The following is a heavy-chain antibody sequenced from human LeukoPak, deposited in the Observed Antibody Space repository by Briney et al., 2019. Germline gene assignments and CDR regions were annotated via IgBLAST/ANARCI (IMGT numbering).Heavy chain of an antibody. D-gene: IGHD3-16*01. CDR3: ARDRGRAMGVDY. J-gene: IGHJ4*02. V-gene: IGHV1-2*02. CDR1: GYTFTGYY. Sequence: APVKVSCKASGYTFTGYYMHWVRQAPGQGLEWMGWINPNNGDTNYAQKFQGRVTMTRDTSISTAYMELSRLRSDDTAVYYCARDRGRAMGVDYWGQGTPVTVSS. CDR2: INPNNGDT.